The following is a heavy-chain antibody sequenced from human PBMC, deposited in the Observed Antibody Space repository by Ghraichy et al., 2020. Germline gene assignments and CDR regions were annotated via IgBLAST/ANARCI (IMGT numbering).Heavy chain of an antibody. Sequence: GGSLRLSCAASGFPFSSYAMSWVRQAPGKGLEWVSAIRDSGGSTYYADSVKGRFTISRDNSKNTLYLHMNSLRAEDTAVYYCAPGGWEPTGYWGQGTLVTVSS. D-gene: IGHD1-26*01. V-gene: IGHV3-23*01. CDR2: IRDSGGST. CDR1: GFPFSSYA. J-gene: IGHJ4*02. CDR3: APGGWEPTGY.